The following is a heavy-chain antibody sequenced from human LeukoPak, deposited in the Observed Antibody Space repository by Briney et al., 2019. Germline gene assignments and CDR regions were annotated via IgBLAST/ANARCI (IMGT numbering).Heavy chain of an antibody. CDR3: ARDGYLSPYYYYYYMDV. J-gene: IGHJ6*03. CDR1: GFTFSSYE. D-gene: IGHD5-18*01. Sequence: GGSLRLSCAASGFTFSSYEMNWVRQAPGKGLEWVSYISSSGSTIYYADSVRGRFTISRDNAKNSLYLQMNSLRAEDTAVYYCARDGYLSPYYYYYYMDVWGKGTTVTVSS. CDR2: ISSSGSTI. V-gene: IGHV3-48*03.